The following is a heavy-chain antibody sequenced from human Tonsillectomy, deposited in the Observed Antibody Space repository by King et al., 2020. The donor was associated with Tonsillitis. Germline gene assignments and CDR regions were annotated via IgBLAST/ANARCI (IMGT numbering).Heavy chain of an antibody. Sequence: VQLVESGGRVVQPGRSLRLSCATSGFNFSSYALHWVRQAPGKGLEWVAIISYDGEIKYYADSVKGRFNISRDNTKNRLYLQMNSLRGDDAGVYYCAKTPQDGEIVPDYFDCWGQGTQVSVSS. CDR1: GFNFSSYA. D-gene: IGHD4-17*01. J-gene: IGHJ4*02. CDR3: AKTPQDGEIVPDYFDC. V-gene: IGHV3-33*03. CDR2: ISYDGEIK.